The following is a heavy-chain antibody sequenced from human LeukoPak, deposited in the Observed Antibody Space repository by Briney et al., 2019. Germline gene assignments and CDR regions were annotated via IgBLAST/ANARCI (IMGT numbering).Heavy chain of an antibody. CDR2: IYTSAST. J-gene: IGHJ4*02. D-gene: IGHD2-2*01. Sequence: SETLSLTCTDPGGSISSYYWSWIRQPAGKGLEWIGRIYTSASTNYNPSLKSRVTISVDTAKNQFSLKLSSVTAADTAVYYCARSSTSHSHFDYWGQGTLVTVSS. CDR1: GGSISSYY. V-gene: IGHV4-4*07. CDR3: ARSSTSHSHFDY.